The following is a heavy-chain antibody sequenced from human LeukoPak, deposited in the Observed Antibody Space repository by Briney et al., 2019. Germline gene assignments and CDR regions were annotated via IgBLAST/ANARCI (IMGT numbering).Heavy chain of an antibody. J-gene: IGHJ4*02. CDR2: IIPILGIA. CDR1: GGTFSSYA. V-gene: IGHV1-69*04. CDR3: ARGHLISGSGSFLDY. Sequence: SVKVSCKASGGTFSSYAISWVRQAPGQGLEWMGRIIPILGIANYAQKFQGRVTITADKSTSTAYMELSSLRSEDTAVYYCARGHLISGSGSFLDYWGQGTLVTVSS. D-gene: IGHD3-10*01.